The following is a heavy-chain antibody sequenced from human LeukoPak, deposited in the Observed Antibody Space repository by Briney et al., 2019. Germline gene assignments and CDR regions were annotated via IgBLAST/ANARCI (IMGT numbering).Heavy chain of an antibody. J-gene: IGHJ3*02. CDR1: GFTFSGSA. CDR2: IRSTANGYAT. CDR3: TRDEENDSSGLRAFDI. D-gene: IGHD6-25*01. V-gene: IGHV3-73*01. Sequence: PGGSLRLSCAASGFTFSGSALHWVRQASGKGLEWVGRIRSTANGYATEYAASVKGRFTISRDDSKSIAYLQMNSLKTEDTAVYYCTRDEENDSSGLRAFDIWGQGTMVTVSS.